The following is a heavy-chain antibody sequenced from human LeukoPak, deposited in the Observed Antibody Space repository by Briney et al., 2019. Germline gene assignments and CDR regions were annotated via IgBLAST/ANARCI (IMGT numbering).Heavy chain of an antibody. J-gene: IGHJ4*02. CDR1: GFTFDDYA. CDR2: ISWNSGSI. Sequence: PGGSLRLSCAASGFTFDDYAMHWVRHTPGKGLEWVSGISWNSGSIGYADSVKGRFTISRDNAKNSLYLQMNSLRTEDTALYYCAKHTAVLSGYFDYWGQGTLVTVSS. V-gene: IGHV3-9*01. D-gene: IGHD1-26*01. CDR3: AKHTAVLSGYFDY.